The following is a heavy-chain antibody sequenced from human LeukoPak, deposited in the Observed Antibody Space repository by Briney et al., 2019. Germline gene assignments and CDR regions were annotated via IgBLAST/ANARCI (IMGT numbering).Heavy chain of an antibody. V-gene: IGHV6-1*01. CDR2: TYYRSKWYN. J-gene: IGHJ4*02. Sequence: SQTLSHTCVISGDSVSINIAACNWIRQSPTRGLEWQGMTYYRSKWYNDYTVSVKSRITINPETSKNQFPLQLNSANPEDTAVYCCARERKLNTDSSGDYYFDYWGQGTLVTVSS. CDR3: ARERKLNTDSSGDYYFDY. CDR1: GDSVSINIAA. D-gene: IGHD3-22*01.